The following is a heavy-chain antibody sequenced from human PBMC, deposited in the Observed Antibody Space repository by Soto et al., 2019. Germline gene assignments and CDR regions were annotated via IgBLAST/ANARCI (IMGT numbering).Heavy chain of an antibody. D-gene: IGHD1-1*01. CDR3: ARGRQKLEQGAGIDY. V-gene: IGHV3-33*01. J-gene: IGHJ4*02. CDR2: IWYDGSNK. Sequence: PGGSLRLSCAASGFTFSSYGMHWVRQAPGKGLEWVAVIWYDGSNKYYADSVKGRFTISRDNSKNTLYLQMNSLRAEDTAVYYCARGRQKLEQGAGIDYWGQGTLVTVSS. CDR1: GFTFSSYG.